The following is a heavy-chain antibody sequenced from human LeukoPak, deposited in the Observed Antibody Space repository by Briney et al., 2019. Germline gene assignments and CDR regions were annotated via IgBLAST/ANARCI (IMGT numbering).Heavy chain of an antibody. CDR1: GFTFSSYG. V-gene: IGHV3-33*01. CDR2: IWYDGSNK. CDR3: AREGGSGDPNNDGSKRAFDY. Sequence: GRSLRLSCAASGFTFSSYGMHWVRQAPGKGLEWVAVIWYDGSNKYYADSVKGRFTISRDNSKNTLFLQMNSLRVEDTAIYYCAREGGSGDPNNDGSKRAFDYWGQGTLVTVSS. D-gene: IGHD3-10*01. J-gene: IGHJ4*02.